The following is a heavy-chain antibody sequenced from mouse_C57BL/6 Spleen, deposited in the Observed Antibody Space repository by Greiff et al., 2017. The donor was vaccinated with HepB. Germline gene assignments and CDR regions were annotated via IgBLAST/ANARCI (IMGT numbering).Heavy chain of an antibody. CDR1: GYTFTSYW. CDR2: IDPSDSET. Sequence: QVQLQQPGAELVRPGSSVKLSCKASGYTFTSYWMHWVKQRPIQGLEWIGNIDPSDSETHYNQKFKDKATLTVDKSSSTAYMQLSSLTSEDSAVYYCAREGNYYDYLFDYWGRGTTLTVSS. V-gene: IGHV1-52*01. J-gene: IGHJ2*01. D-gene: IGHD2-4*01. CDR3: AREGNYYDYLFDY.